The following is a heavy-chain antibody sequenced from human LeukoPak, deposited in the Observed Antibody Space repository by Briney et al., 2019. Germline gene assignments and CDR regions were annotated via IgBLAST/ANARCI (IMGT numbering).Heavy chain of an antibody. CDR2: TRNKANSYTT. Sequence: GGSLRLSCAASGFTFSDHYMDWVRQAPGKGLEWVGRTRNKANSYTTEYAASVKGRFTISRDGSKNSLYLQMNSLKTEDTAVYYCARSSVGSDDYWGQGTLVTVSS. V-gene: IGHV3-72*01. J-gene: IGHJ4*02. CDR1: GFTFSDHY. D-gene: IGHD6-6*01. CDR3: ARSSVGSDDY.